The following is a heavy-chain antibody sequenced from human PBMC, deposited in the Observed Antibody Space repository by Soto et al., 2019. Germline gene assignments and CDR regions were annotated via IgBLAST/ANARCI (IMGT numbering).Heavy chain of an antibody. CDR1: GFTFSSYA. J-gene: IGHJ2*01. Sequence: QVQLVESGGGVVQPGRSLRLSCAASGFTFSSYAMHWVRQAPGKGLEWVAVISYDGSNKYYADSVKGRFTISRDNSKNTLYLQMNGLRAEDTSVYYCARDFGGVWYFDLWGRGTLVTVSS. CDR3: ARDFGGVWYFDL. V-gene: IGHV3-30-3*01. D-gene: IGHD3-16*01. CDR2: ISYDGSNK.